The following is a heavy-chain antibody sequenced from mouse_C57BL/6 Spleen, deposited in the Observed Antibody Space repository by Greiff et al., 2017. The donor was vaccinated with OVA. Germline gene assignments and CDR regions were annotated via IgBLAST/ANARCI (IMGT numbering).Heavy chain of an antibody. Sequence: EVQLQQSGPELVKPGASVKISCKASGYTFTDYYMNWVKQSHGKSLEWIGDINPNNGGTSYNQKFKGKATLTVDKSSSTAYMELRSLTSEDSAVYYCARLLRAMDYWGQGTSVTVSS. CDR2: INPNNGGT. CDR1: GYTFTDYY. J-gene: IGHJ4*01. CDR3: ARLLRAMDY. V-gene: IGHV1-26*01. D-gene: IGHD2-12*01.